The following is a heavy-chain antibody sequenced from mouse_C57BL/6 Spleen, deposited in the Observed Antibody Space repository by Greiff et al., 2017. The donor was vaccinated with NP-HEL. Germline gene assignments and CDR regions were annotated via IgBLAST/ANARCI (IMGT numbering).Heavy chain of an antibody. Sequence: EVQLQQSGAELVRPGASVKLSCTASGFNIKDYYMHWVKQRPEQGLEWIGRIDPEDGDTEYAPKFQGKATMTADTSSNTAYLQLSSLTSEDTAVYYCTPTSYYYGSSYLEAYWGQGTLVTVSA. CDR1: GFNIKDYY. CDR2: IDPEDGDT. CDR3: TPTSYYYGSSYLEAY. J-gene: IGHJ3*01. D-gene: IGHD1-1*01. V-gene: IGHV14-1*01.